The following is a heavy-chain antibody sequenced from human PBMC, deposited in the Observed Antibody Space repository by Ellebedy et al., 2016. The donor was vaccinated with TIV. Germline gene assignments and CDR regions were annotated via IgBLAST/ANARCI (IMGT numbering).Heavy chain of an antibody. V-gene: IGHV4-59*12. CDR3: ARARSTVTTFTDY. J-gene: IGHJ4*02. Sequence: MPSETLSLTCTVSGGSISSYYWNWIRQPPGKGLEWIGYIYYNGSTYYNPSLKSRVTISVDTSKNQFSLKLSSVTAADTAVYYCARARSTVTTFTDYWGQGTLVTVSS. CDR1: GGSISSYY. D-gene: IGHD4-17*01. CDR2: IYYNGST.